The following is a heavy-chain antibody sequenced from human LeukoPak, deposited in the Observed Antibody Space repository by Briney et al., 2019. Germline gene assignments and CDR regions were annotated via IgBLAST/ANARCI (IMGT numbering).Heavy chain of an antibody. CDR2: IYYSGST. CDR1: GGSISSYY. V-gene: IGHV4-59*01. D-gene: IGHD3-10*01. J-gene: IGHJ4*02. Sequence: SETLSLTCTVPGGSISSYYWSWIRQPPGKGLEWIAYIYYSGSTNYNPSLKSRVTISLDTSKNQLSLKLSSVTAADTAVYYCATCHFRGPTSHYFDYWGQGTLVTVSS. CDR3: ATCHFRGPTSHYFDY.